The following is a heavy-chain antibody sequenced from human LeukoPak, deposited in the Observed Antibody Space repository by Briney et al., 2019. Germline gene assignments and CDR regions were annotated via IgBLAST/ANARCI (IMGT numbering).Heavy chain of an antibody. CDR3: AREAAAGYFDY. Sequence: PGGSLRLSCAASGFIFSSYGMHWVRQAPGKGLEWVAVISYDGSNKYYADSVKGRFTISRDNSKNTLYLQMNSLRAEDAAVYYCAREAAAGYFDYWGQGTLVTVSS. CDR1: GFIFSSYG. D-gene: IGHD6-13*01. CDR2: ISYDGSNK. V-gene: IGHV3-30*05. J-gene: IGHJ4*02.